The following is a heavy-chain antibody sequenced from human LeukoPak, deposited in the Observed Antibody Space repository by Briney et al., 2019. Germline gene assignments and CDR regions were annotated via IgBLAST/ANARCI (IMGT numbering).Heavy chain of an antibody. V-gene: IGHV1-24*01. D-gene: IGHD3-10*01. CDR1: GYTLTELS. J-gene: IGHJ1*01. CDR3: ATHPGSGVRGIPFFQH. Sequence: ASVKVSCKVSGYTLTELSMHWVRQAPGNGLEWMGGFDPEDGETIYAQKFQGRATMTEDTSTDTAYMELSSLRSEDTAVYYCATHPGSGVRGIPFFQHWGQGTLVTVSS. CDR2: FDPEDGET.